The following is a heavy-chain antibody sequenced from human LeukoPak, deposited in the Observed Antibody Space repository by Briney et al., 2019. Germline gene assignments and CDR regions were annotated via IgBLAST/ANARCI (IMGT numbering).Heavy chain of an antibody. CDR3: AKVSLIPPAAPPDDY. CDR2: ITGSGSTT. V-gene: IGHV3-23*01. J-gene: IGHJ4*02. CDR1: GFTFSGYV. D-gene: IGHD6-13*01. Sequence: GGSLRLSSAASGFTFSGYVMSWVGQAPGKGGEGVSSITGSGSTTYYADSGKGSFTISKSNSKTRLNLQMNSLRAEDTAVYYCAKVSLIPPAAPPDDYWGQGTLVTVSS.